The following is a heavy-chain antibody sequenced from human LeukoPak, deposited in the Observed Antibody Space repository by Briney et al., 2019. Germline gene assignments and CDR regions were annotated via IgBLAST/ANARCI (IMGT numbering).Heavy chain of an antibody. CDR2: ISAAGGIT. D-gene: IGHD2-2*01. CDR3: AGYYCSSGTRRKYLDY. J-gene: IGHJ4*02. Sequence: GGSLRLSCAASGFTFSSYAMSWVRQAPGKGLEWVSTISAAGGITYYADSVKGRFTISRDNSKNTLFLQMSSLRAEDTAVYYCAGYYCSSGTRRKYLDYWGQGTLVTVSS. V-gene: IGHV3-23*01. CDR1: GFTFSSYA.